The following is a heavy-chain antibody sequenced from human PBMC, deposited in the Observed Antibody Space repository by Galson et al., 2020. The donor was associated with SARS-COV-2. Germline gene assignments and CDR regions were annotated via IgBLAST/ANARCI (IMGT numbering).Heavy chain of an antibody. J-gene: IGHJ2*01. CDR2: ISYDGSNK. CDR1: GFTFSSYG. D-gene: IGHD6-19*01. V-gene: IGHV3-30*18. Sequence: QAGGSLRLSCAASGFTFSSYGMHWVRQAPGKGLEWVAVISYDGSNKYYADSVKGRFTISRDNSKNTLYLQMNSLRAEDTAVYYCAKVTLPYSSGPWYFDLWGRGTLVTVSS. CDR3: AKVTLPYSSGPWYFDL.